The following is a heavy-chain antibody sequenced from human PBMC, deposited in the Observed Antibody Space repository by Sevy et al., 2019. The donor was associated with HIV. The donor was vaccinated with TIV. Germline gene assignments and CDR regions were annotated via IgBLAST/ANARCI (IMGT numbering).Heavy chain of an antibody. V-gene: IGHV1-18*04. D-gene: IGHD3-10*01. CDR1: GYTFTSNG. J-gene: IGHJ4*02. CDR2: ISGYNTKT. CDR3: ARDSGSWSYYNELLTY. Sequence: ASVKVSCKASGYTFTSNGINWVRQAPGQGLEWIGWISGYNTKTKYAQKFQGRVTMTTDTSTSTAYIEVGSLRSDYTAVYYCARDSGSWSYYNELLTYWGQGSLVTVS.